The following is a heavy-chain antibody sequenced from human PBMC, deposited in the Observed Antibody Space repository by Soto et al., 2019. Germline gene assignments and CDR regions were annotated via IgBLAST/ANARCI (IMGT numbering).Heavy chain of an antibody. V-gene: IGHV4-30-4*01. CDR3: ARGGYDTSGQTFIGWGPDC. Sequence: HVQLQESGPGPVTPSLTLSLSCTVSGVSITSGSYYWTRVRQSPGKGLEWIGYRYYSGNTYYNPSLNSRATISVDTSKNQFFLKLTSVTAADTAVYYCARGGYDTSGQTFIGWGPDCWGQGTLVTVSS. CDR1: GVSITSGSYY. J-gene: IGHJ4*02. CDR2: RYYSGNT. D-gene: IGHD3-22*01.